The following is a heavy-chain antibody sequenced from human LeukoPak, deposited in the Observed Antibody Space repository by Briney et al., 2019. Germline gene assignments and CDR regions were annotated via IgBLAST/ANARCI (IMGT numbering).Heavy chain of an antibody. CDR3: ASPYTSGASPLSRGGYYYGMDV. CDR2: IIPIFGTA. D-gene: IGHD1-26*01. CDR1: GGTFSSYA. J-gene: IGHJ6*02. Sequence: SVKVSCKASGGTFSSYAISWVRQAPGHGLEWMGGIIPIFGTANYAQKFQCRVTITADESTSTAYMELSSLRSEDTAVYYCASPYTSGASPLSRGGYYYGMDVWGQGTTVTVSS. V-gene: IGHV1-69*13.